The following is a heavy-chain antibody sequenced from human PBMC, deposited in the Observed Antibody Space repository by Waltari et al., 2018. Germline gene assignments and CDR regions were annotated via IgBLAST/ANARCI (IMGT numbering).Heavy chain of an antibody. CDR2: IYYSGST. D-gene: IGHD3-10*01. V-gene: IGHV4-39*01. J-gene: IGHJ4*02. Sequence: QLQLQESGPGLVKPSETLSLTCTVSGGSISSSRYYWGWIRQPPGKGLEWIGSIYYSGSTYYNPSLKSRVTKSVDTSKNQFSLKLSSVTAADTAVYYCAEITMVRGVTYWGQGTLVTVSS. CDR1: GGSISSSRYY. CDR3: AEITMVRGVTY.